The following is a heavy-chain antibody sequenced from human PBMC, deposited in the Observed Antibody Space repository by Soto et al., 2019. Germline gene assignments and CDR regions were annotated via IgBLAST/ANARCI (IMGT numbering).Heavy chain of an antibody. J-gene: IGHJ4*02. D-gene: IGHD6-19*01. CDR1: GFTFSDYG. Sequence: PGGSLRLACAASGFTFSDYGMHWVRQAPGKGLEWVSLISFHGHNKYYTDSVRGRFTISRDNSKNTLYLEMDRLGNEDTAVYYCAKDLYGDPTGGWQVFDFWGQGILGTVSS. V-gene: IGHV3-30*18. CDR3: AKDLYGDPTGGWQVFDF. CDR2: ISFHGHNK.